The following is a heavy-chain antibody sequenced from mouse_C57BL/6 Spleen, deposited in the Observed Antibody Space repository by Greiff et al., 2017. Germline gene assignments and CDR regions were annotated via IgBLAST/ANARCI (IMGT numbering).Heavy chain of an antibody. J-gene: IGHJ1*03. D-gene: IGHD1-1*01. CDR1: GYTFTSYW. CDR3: AREGDYYGSSYGYFDV. Sequence: VQLQQPGAELVKPGASVKLSCKASGYTFTSYWMHWVKQRPGRALEWIGRIDPNSGGTKYNEKFKSKATLTVDKPSSTAYMQLSSLTSEDSAVYYCAREGDYYGSSYGYFDVWGTGTTVTVSS. V-gene: IGHV1-72*01. CDR2: IDPNSGGT.